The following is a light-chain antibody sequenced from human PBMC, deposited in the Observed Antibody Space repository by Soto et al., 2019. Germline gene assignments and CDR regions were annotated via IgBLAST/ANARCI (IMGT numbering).Light chain of an antibody. CDR3: HQYDTSPKT. J-gene: IGKJ1*01. CDR1: QSVSSSY. V-gene: IGKV3-20*01. CDR2: GVS. Sequence: EIVLTQSPGTLSLSPGERATLSCRASQSVSSSYLAWYQHKPGQAPRLLIYGVSSRATGIPDRFSGSGSGAHFPLIISRLEPEDFEVYYCHQYDTSPKTFGQVTKVEIK.